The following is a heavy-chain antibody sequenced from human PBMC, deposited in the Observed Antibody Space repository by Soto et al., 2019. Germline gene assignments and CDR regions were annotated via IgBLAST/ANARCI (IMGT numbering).Heavy chain of an antibody. J-gene: IGHJ4*02. CDR2: ISYDGSNK. D-gene: IGHD3-16*02. CDR1: GFTFSSYG. V-gene: IGHV3-30*18. CDR3: AKDVDMSTFGGVIRDY. Sequence: QVQLVESGGGVVQPGRSLRLSCAASGFTFSSYGMHWVRQAPGKGLEWVAVISYDGSNKYYADSVKGRFTISRDNSKNTLYRQMNSLRAGDTAVYYCAKDVDMSTFGGVIRDYWGQGTLVTVSS.